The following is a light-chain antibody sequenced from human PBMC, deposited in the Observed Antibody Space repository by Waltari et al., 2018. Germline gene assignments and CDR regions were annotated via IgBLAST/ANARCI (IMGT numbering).Light chain of an antibody. J-gene: IGKJ1*01. V-gene: IGKV3-20*01. CDR2: GAS. Sequence: EIVLTQSPGTLSLSAGERATLSCRASQSVGRSLAWYQQKPGQAPRLLIYGASIRATGIPDRFSGGGSGTDFSLTISRLEPEDFAAYHCQHYVRLPVTFGQGTKVEIK. CDR3: QHYVRLPVT. CDR1: QSVGRS.